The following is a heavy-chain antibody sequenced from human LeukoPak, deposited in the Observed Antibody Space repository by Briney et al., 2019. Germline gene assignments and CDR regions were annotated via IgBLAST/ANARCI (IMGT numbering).Heavy chain of an antibody. CDR2: IKQDGSEK. J-gene: IGHJ6*02. Sequence: GGSLRLSCAASGFTFSSYWMSWVRQAPGKGLEWVANIKQDGSEKYYVDSVKGRFTISRDNVKNSLYLQMNSLRAEDTAVYYCARDGDGGYYYYYGMDVWGQGTTVTVSS. D-gene: IGHD4-23*01. CDR3: ARDGDGGYYYYYGMDV. CDR1: GFTFSSYW. V-gene: IGHV3-7*01.